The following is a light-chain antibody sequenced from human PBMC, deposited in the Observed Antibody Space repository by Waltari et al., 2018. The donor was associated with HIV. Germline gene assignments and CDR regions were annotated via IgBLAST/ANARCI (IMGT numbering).Light chain of an antibody. CDR2: GAS. Sequence: EIVLTQSPGTLSLSPGERATLSCRASQIIGNASLAWYQQKPGQAPRLLISGASSRANGVPDRFSGSVSETDFTLTIGRLEPEDFAVYYCQHCGDASNTFGQGSKLEV. J-gene: IGKJ2*01. V-gene: IGKV3-20*01. CDR1: QIIGNAS. CDR3: QHCGDASNT.